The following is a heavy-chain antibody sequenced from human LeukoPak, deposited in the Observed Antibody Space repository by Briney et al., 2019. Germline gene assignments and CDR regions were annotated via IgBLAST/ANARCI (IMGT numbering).Heavy chain of an antibody. CDR2: IYSGGTT. Sequence: GGSLRLSCAASGFTVSSNYMNWVRQAPGKGLEWVSIIYSGGTTYYADSVRGRFTISRDNSKNTLYLQMNSLRADDTAVYYCAKRRGLELTYYYHMDVWGKGTTVTVSS. V-gene: IGHV3-53*01. CDR1: GFTVSSNY. J-gene: IGHJ6*03. D-gene: IGHD1-7*01. CDR3: AKRRGLELTYYYHMDV.